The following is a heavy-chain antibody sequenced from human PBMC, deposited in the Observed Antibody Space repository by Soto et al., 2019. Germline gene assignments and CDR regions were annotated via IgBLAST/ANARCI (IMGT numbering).Heavy chain of an antibody. CDR2: IYGRGGGI. V-gene: IGHV3-23*01. CDR3: AKDLVSCGRLWLMDE. CDR1: GFTFRDYA. Sequence: EVQLLESGGGLVQPGGSLRLSCTASGFTFRDYAMTWVRQAPGKGLESVSGIYGRGGGIQYADSVKGRFTISRDNYRNTLYLQMNSLRDEDTAVYYCAKDLVSCGRLWLMDEWGQGTLVTVSP. J-gene: IGHJ4*02. D-gene: IGHD2-21*01.